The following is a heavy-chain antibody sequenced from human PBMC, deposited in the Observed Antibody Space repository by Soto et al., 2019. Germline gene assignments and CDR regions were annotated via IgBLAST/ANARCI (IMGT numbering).Heavy chain of an antibody. J-gene: IGHJ6*02. CDR2: IYYSGST. Sequence: SETLSLTCTVSAGSISSGGYYSSWIRPHPGKGLEWIGSIYYSGSTYYNPSLKSRVTISVDTSKNQFSLKLSSVTAADTAVYYCATYYDILTGSPYGSHYYGMDVWGQGTTVTVSS. D-gene: IGHD3-9*01. V-gene: IGHV4-39*01. CDR3: ATYYDILTGSPYGSHYYGMDV. CDR1: AGSISSGGYY.